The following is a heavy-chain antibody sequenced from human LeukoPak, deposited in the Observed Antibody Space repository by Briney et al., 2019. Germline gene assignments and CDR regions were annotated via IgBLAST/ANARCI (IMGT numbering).Heavy chain of an antibody. V-gene: IGHV4-61*02. Sequence: PSETLSLTCTVSGGSISSGSYYWSWLRQPAGKGLEWIGRIYTSGSTNYNPSLKSRVTISVDTSKNQFSLKLSSVTAADTAVYYCARGDITGYFQHWGQGTLVTVSS. D-gene: IGHD1-14*01. CDR3: ARGDITGYFQH. CDR2: IYTSGST. J-gene: IGHJ1*01. CDR1: GGSISSGSYY.